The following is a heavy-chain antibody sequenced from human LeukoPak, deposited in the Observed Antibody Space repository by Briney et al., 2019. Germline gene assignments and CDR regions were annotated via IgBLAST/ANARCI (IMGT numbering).Heavy chain of an antibody. CDR1: GFTFDDYA. CDR2: ISWNRGSI. Sequence: AGGSLRLSCAASGFTFDDYAMHWVRQAPGKGLEWVSGISWNRGSIGYADSVKGRFTISRDNAKNSLYLQMNSLRAEDTALYYCAKDVVTRDYYYYYMDVWGKGTTVTVSS. D-gene: IGHD2-21*02. J-gene: IGHJ6*03. V-gene: IGHV3-9*01. CDR3: AKDVVTRDYYYYYMDV.